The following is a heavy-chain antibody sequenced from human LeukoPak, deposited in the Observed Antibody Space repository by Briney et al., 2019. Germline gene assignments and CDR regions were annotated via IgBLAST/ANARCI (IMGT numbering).Heavy chain of an antibody. CDR3: ARDRSVGVLPAPPFDF. D-gene: IGHD6-6*01. CDR2: VFHSGNT. J-gene: IGHJ4*02. Sequence: PSETLSLTCSVSGYSMRSGYFWGWIRQPPGKGLEWVGSVFHSGNTYYNPSLKSRLTISADTSKNQFSLTLTSVTAADTAVYYCARDRSVGVLPAPPFDFWGQGTLVTVSS. CDR1: GYSMRSGYF. V-gene: IGHV4-38-2*02.